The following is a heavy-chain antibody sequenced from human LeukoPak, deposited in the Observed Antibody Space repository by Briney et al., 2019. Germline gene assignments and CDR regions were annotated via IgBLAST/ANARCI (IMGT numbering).Heavy chain of an antibody. CDR1: GGSISSSSYY. J-gene: IGHJ3*02. D-gene: IGHD6-19*01. CDR3: ARRYRSGWYLGAFDI. V-gene: IGHV4-39*07. Sequence: SETLSLTCTVSGGSISSSSYYWRWLRQPPGKGLEWIGSIYYSGSTYYNPSLKSRVTISVDTSKNQLSMKLSSVTAADTAVYYCARRYRSGWYLGAFDIWGQGTMVTVSS. CDR2: IYYSGST.